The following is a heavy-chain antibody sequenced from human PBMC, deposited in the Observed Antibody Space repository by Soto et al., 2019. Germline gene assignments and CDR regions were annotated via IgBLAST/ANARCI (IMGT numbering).Heavy chain of an antibody. CDR1: GYTFTNYG. D-gene: IGHD5-18*01. J-gene: IGHJ4*02. Sequence: GASVKVSCKTSGYTFTNYGISWVRQAPGQGLEWMGWISAYNGNTNYAQKLQDRVTMTTDTSTSTAYMELRSLSSDDTAIYYCARDMQLWRLDYWGQGTQVTVSS. CDR2: ISAYNGNT. CDR3: ARDMQLWRLDY. V-gene: IGHV1-18*01.